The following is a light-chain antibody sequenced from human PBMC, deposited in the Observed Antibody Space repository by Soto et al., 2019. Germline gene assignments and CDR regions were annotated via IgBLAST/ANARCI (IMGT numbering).Light chain of an antibody. CDR1: QSVSSN. J-gene: IGKJ1*01. Sequence: EVVMSQSPATLSVSPGERATLSCRASQSVSSNLAWYQQNPGQAPRLLIYGASTRATGIPGRFSGSGSGTEFPLTISSLQSEDFAVYSCQQYNNWPPWTFGQATKV. CDR3: QQYNNWPPWT. V-gene: IGKV3-15*01. CDR2: GAS.